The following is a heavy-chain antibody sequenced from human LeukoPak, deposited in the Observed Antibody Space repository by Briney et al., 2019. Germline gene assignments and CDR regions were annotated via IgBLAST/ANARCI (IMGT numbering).Heavy chain of an antibody. J-gene: IGHJ4*02. CDR3: ARIYDFWSGYYFFDY. V-gene: IGHV1-18*01. Sequence: ASVKVSCKASGYTFTSYGISWVRQAPGQGLEWMGWISAYNGNTNYAQKLQGRVTMTTDTSTSTAYMELRRLRSDDTAVYYCARIYDFWSGYYFFDYWGQGTLVTVSS. CDR2: ISAYNGNT. CDR1: GYTFTSYG. D-gene: IGHD3-3*01.